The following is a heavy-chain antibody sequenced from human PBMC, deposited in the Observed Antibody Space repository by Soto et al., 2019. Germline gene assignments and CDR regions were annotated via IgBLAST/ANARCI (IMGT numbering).Heavy chain of an antibody. CDR3: ARDLGYCRSGTCYREWFDP. D-gene: IGHD2-15*01. V-gene: IGHV1-18*01. CDR2: VRGDNGHT. J-gene: IGHJ5*02. Sequence: QVQLVQSGAEVKKPGASVKVSCKASGYTFTTRGISWVRQAPGQGLEWMGWVRGDNGHTNYAQSLQGRVTMTTDTSTNTAYMELRSLRSDDTAVYYCARDLGYCRSGTCYREWFDPWGQGTLVTVSS. CDR1: GYTFTTRG.